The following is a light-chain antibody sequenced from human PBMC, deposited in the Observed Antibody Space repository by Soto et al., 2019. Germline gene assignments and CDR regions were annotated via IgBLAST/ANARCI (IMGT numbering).Light chain of an antibody. Sequence: DIQLTQSPPSVSASIGDRVNITCRASQDVAGYLAWYQQKPRKAPKLLISAASTLQSGVPARFSGSGSGTEFTLFISNLQPEDFATYYCQQSNLYHITFGQGTRLEIK. CDR3: QQSNLYHIT. CDR2: AAS. CDR1: QDVAGY. J-gene: IGKJ5*01. V-gene: IGKV1-9*01.